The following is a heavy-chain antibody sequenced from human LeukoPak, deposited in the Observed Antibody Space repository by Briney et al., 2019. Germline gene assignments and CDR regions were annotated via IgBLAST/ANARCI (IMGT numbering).Heavy chain of an antibody. D-gene: IGHD3-22*01. CDR1: GFPFTSYA. V-gene: IGHV1-3*03. Sequence: GASVKVSCKASGFPFTSYAIHWVRQAPGQRLEWMGWVNADNSNTKYSQEFQGRVTITRDTSASTAYMDLNSLRSEDMAVYYCAVGDYYYDTRFDYWGRGTLVTVSS. CDR2: VNADNSNT. CDR3: AVGDYYYDTRFDY. J-gene: IGHJ4*02.